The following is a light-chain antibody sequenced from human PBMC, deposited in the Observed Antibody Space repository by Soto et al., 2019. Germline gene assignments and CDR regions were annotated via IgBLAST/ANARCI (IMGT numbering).Light chain of an antibody. J-gene: IGKJ2*01. CDR3: QHYGSSIYT. CDR2: GTS. CDR1: QSVDSSY. V-gene: IGKV3-20*01. Sequence: ENVLTQSPGTLSLSPGERATLSCRASQSVDSSYLAWYQQKPGQAPRLLIYGTSSRAPGIPDRFSGSGSGTDFTLTINRLEPEDFAVYYCQHYGSSIYTFGQGTKLEIK.